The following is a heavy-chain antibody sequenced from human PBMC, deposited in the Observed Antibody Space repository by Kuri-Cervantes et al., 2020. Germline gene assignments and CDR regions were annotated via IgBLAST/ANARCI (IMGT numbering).Heavy chain of an antibody. Sequence: ASVKVSCKASGYTFTGYYMHWVRQAPGQGLERMGWINPNSGNTNYAQKLQGRVTMTTDTPTSTAYMELRSLRSDDTAVYYCARDASSSWSIYYYYYMDVWGKGTTVTVSS. J-gene: IGHJ6*03. D-gene: IGHD6-13*01. CDR2: INPNSGNT. CDR3: ARDASSSWSIYYYYYMDV. V-gene: IGHV1-18*04. CDR1: GYTFTGYY.